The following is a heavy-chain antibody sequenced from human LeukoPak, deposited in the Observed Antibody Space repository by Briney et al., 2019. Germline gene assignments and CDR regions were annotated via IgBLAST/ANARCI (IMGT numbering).Heavy chain of an antibody. CDR2: INHSGST. CDR3: ARGIAARRYYYYYMDV. D-gene: IGHD6-6*01. Sequence: SETLSLTCAVYGGSFSGYYWSWIRQPPGKGLEWIGEINHSGSTNYNPSLKSRVTISVDTSKNQFSLKLSSVTAADTAVYYCARGIAARRYYYYYMDVRGKGTTVTVSS. V-gene: IGHV4-34*01. CDR1: GGSFSGYY. J-gene: IGHJ6*03.